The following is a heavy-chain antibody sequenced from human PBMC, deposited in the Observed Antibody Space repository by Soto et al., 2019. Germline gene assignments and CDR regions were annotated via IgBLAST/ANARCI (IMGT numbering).Heavy chain of an antibody. CDR2: IWYDGSNK. CDR1: GFTFSSYG. V-gene: IGHV3-33*01. CDR3: ARLDSTSFLFDY. J-gene: IGHJ4*02. Sequence: GGSLRLSCAASGFTFSSYGMHWVRQAPGKGLEWVAVIWYDGSNKYYADSVKGRFTISRDNSKNTLYLQMNSLRAEDTAVYYCARLDSTSFLFDYWGQGTLVTVSS. D-gene: IGHD2-2*01.